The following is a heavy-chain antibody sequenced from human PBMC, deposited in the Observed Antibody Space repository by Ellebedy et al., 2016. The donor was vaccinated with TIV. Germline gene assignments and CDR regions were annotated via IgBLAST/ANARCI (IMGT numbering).Heavy chain of an antibody. J-gene: IGHJ4*02. D-gene: IGHD6-13*01. CDR2: MNPNSGNT. CDR1: GGTFSSYA. V-gene: IGHV1-8*03. Sequence: ASVKVSCKASGGTFSSYAISWVRQAPGQGLEWMGWMNPNSGNTGYAQKFQGRVTITRNTSISTAYMELSSLRSEDTAVYYCAREGYSSSWLNYWGQGTLVTVSS. CDR3: AREGYSSSWLNY.